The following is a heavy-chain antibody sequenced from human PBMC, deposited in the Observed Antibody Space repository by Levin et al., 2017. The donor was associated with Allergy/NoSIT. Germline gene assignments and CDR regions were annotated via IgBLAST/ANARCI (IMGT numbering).Heavy chain of an antibody. CDR1: GGSISSGGYY. D-gene: IGHD3/OR15-3a*01. V-gene: IGHV4-31*03. J-gene: IGHJ2*01. Sequence: SETLSLTCTVSGGSISSGGYYWSWIRQHPGKGLEWIGYIYYSGSTYYNPSLKSRVTISVDTSKNQFSLKLSSVTAADTAVYYCARVSARVDRWYWYFDLWGRGTLVTVSS. CDR3: ARVSARVDRWYWYFDL. CDR2: IYYSGST.